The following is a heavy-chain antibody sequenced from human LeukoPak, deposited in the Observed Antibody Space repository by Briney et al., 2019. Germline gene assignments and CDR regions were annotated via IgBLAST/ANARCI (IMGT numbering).Heavy chain of an antibody. J-gene: IGHJ3*02. CDR2: IIPIFGTA. CDR3: ATSPHLRYFDWLLDAFDI. V-gene: IGHV1-69*06. CDR1: GGTFSSYA. Sequence: SVKVSCKASGGTFSSYAISWVRQAPGQGLEWMGGIIPIFGTANYAQKFQGRVSMTEDTSTDTAYMELSSLRSEDTAVYYCATSPHLRYFDWLLDAFDIWGQGTMVTVSS. D-gene: IGHD3-9*01.